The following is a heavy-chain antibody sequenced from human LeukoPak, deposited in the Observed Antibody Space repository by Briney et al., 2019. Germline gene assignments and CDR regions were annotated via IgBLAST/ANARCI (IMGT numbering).Heavy chain of an antibody. CDR2: IVVGSGNT. CDR1: GFTFTSSA. V-gene: IGHV1-58*01. D-gene: IGHD2-2*02. J-gene: IGHJ6*02. Sequence: GASVKVSCKASGFTFTSSAVQWVRQARGQRLEWIGWIVVGSGNTNYAQKFQERVTITRDMSTSTAYMELSSLRSEDTAVYYCAARAAIPRYYYHGMDVWGQGTTVTVSS. CDR3: AARAAIPRYYYHGMDV.